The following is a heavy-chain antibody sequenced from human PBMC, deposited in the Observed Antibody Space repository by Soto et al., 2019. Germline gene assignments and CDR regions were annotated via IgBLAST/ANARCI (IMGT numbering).Heavy chain of an antibody. CDR2: ILYDGRNK. CDR3: ARDITYGDSYFDH. V-gene: IGHV3-30*13. Sequence: GSLRLSCAASGFTFSSYGMHWVRQAPGKGLEWVAVILYDGRNKYYADSVKGRFTISRDNSKSRLYLQMNSLTTEDTAVYFCARDITYGDSYFDHWGQGILVTVSS. D-gene: IGHD2-21*02. J-gene: IGHJ4*02. CDR1: GFTFSSYG.